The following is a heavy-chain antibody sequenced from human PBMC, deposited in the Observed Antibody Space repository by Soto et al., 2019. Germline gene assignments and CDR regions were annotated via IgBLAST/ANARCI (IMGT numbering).Heavy chain of an antibody. D-gene: IGHD4-17*01. J-gene: IGHJ3*01. V-gene: IGHV3-21*01. CDR3: ARDLDYGGNSEASDV. CDR2: ISSSSSYI. CDR1: GFTFSIYS. Sequence: PGGSLRLSCAASGFTFSIYSMNWVRQAPGKGLEWVSSISSSSSYIYYADSVKGRFTISRDNAKNSLYLQMNSLRAEDTAVYYCARDLDYGGNSEASDVWGQGTMVTVSS.